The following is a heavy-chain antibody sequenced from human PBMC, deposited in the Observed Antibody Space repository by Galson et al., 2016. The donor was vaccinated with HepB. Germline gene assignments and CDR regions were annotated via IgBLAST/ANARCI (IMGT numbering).Heavy chain of an antibody. CDR1: GGSISSSISY. Sequence: ETLSLTCTVSGGSISSSISYWGWIRQPPGKGLEWIGSIYYRGKTYSNPSLKSRVTISIDTSRNQFSLRLSSVTAADTAVYYCARRTIVGSTTWFDPWGQGTLVTVSS. CDR2: IYYRGKT. CDR3: ARRTIVGSTTWFDP. V-gene: IGHV4-39*01. D-gene: IGHD1-26*01. J-gene: IGHJ5*02.